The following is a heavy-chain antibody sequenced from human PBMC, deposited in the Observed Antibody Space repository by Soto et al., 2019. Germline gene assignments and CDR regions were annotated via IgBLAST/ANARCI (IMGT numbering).Heavy chain of an antibody. Sequence: QVQLQQWGAGLLKPSETLSLTCAVYGGSFSGYYWSWIRQPPGKGLEWIGEINHSGSTNYNPSLKSRVTISVDTSKNQFSLKLSSVTAADTAVYHCARGGTRGITMVRGVTDWGQGTLVTVSS. V-gene: IGHV4-34*01. D-gene: IGHD3-10*01. CDR2: INHSGST. J-gene: IGHJ4*02. CDR3: ARGGTRGITMVRGVTD. CDR1: GGSFSGYY.